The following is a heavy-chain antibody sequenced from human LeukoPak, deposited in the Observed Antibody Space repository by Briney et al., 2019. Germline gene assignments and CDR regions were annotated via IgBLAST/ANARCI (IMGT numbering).Heavy chain of an antibody. CDR2: ISSSGSTI. D-gene: IGHD5-12*01. V-gene: IGHV3-48*03. CDR3: ARGPSGYHNP. J-gene: IGHJ4*02. CDR1: GFTFISYE. Sequence: GGSLRLSCAASGFTFISYEMNWVRQAPGKVLEWVAYISSSGSTIYYADAVKGRFTISRDNSKNTLYLQMNSLRAEDTAVYYCARGPSGYHNPGGQGTLVTVSS.